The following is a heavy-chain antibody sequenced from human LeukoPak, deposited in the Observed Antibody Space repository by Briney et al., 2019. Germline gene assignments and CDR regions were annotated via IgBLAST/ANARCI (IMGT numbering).Heavy chain of an antibody. J-gene: IGHJ4*02. CDR1: GGSISSYY. V-gene: IGHV4-4*07. CDR2: IYTSGST. CDR3: VLSYPGSNYFDY. Sequence: SETLSLTCTVSGGSISSYYWSWIRQPAGKGLEWIGRIYTSGSTNYNPSLKSRATMSVDTSKNQFSLKLSSVTAADTAVYYCVLSYPGSNYFDYWGQGTLVTVSS.